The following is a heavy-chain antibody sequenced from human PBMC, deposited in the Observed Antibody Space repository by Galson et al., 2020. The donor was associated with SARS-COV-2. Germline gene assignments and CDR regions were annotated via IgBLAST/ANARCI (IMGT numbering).Heavy chain of an antibody. CDR3: AREAVAGRAFDY. CDR2: IHPSGGST. V-gene: IGHV1-46*01. Sequence: ESLKISCQASGYTFTSYYMHRVRQAPGQGLEWMGIIHPSGGSTSHAQKFQGRVTMTRHTSTSTVYMELSSLRAEDTAVYYCAREAVAGRAFDYWGQGTLVTVSS. CDR1: GYTFTSYY. J-gene: IGHJ4*02. D-gene: IGHD6-19*01.